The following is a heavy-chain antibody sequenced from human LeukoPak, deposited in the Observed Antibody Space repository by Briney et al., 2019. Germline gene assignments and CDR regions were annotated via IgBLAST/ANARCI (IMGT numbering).Heavy chain of an antibody. V-gene: IGHV1-2*07. Sequence: ASLKVSCTASGYTFTGYYMHWVRQAPGQGLEWMGWINPNSGGTNYAHKFQGRVTMTRDTSISTAYMELSRLRADDTAVYYCARAKNPFGSGTLFALDPWGQGTLVTVSS. D-gene: IGHD3-10*01. CDR2: INPNSGGT. CDR1: GYTFTGYY. CDR3: ARAKNPFGSGTLFALDP. J-gene: IGHJ5*02.